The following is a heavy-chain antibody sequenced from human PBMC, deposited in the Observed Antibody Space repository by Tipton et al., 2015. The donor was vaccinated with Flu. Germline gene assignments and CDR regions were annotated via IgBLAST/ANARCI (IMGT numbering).Heavy chain of an antibody. J-gene: IGHJ4*02. CDR2: ISRSGIT. Sequence: TLSLTCAVSHYFISSGYYWGWIRQPPGKGLEWIGSISRSGITYYNPSLKSRVTISADTSKNQFSLKLSSVTAADTAVYYCARSTYYYGSGTSDYWGQGMLVTVSS. D-gene: IGHD3-10*01. CDR3: ARSTYYYGSGTSDY. V-gene: IGHV4-38-2*01. CDR1: HYFISSGYY.